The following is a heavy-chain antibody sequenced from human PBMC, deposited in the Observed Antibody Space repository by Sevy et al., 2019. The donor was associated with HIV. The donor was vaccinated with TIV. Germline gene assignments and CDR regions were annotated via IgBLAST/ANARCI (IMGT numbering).Heavy chain of an antibody. D-gene: IGHD3-22*01. J-gene: IGHJ6*02. CDR2: ISGGGGNT. Sequence: GGSLRLSCAASGFTFSTYAMYWVRQAPGKGLEYVSAISGGGGNTYYGTSVKGRFTVSRDNAKNTLYVQMGSLRAEDMAVYFCARKYHDTSGYPRYSMDVWGQGTTLTVSS. CDR1: GFTFSTYA. V-gene: IGHV3-64*01. CDR3: ARKYHDTSGYPRYSMDV.